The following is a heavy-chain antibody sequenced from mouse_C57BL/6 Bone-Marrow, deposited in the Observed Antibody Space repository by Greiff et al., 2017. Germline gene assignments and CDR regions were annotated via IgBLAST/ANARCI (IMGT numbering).Heavy chain of an antibody. V-gene: IGHV14-3*01. CDR3: ARSPYYCGSSYGYFDV. J-gene: IGHJ1*03. D-gene: IGHD1-1*01. CDR2: IDPANGNT. CDR1: GFNIKNTY. Sequence: EVKLMESVAELVRPGASVKLSCTASGFNIKNTYMHWVKQRPEQGLEWIGRIDPANGNTKYAPKFPGKATITADTSSNTAYLQLSSLTSEDTAIYYSARSPYYCGSSYGYFDVWGTGTTVTVSS.